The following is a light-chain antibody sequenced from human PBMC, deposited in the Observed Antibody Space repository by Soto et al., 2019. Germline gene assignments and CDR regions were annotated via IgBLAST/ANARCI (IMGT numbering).Light chain of an antibody. CDR1: QTVDNNY. CDR2: GAS. CDR3: QQDYNVPIT. Sequence: EIIMTQSPATLSLSPGERATLSCRASQTVDNNYLSWYQQKPGQAPRLLIYGASTRSTGIPARFSGSGSGTDFILTISSLQPEDFAVYYCQQDYNVPITCGQGTRLEIK. J-gene: IGKJ5*01. V-gene: IGKV3D-7*01.